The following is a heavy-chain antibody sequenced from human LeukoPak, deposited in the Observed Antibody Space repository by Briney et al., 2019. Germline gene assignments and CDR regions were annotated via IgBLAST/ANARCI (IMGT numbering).Heavy chain of an antibody. CDR3: ARGPWASGTQITSLDL. CDR2: IKQDGSEK. CDR1: GFTFSSYW. Sequence: PGGSLRLSCAASGFTFSSYWMSWVRQAPGKGVEWVANIKQDGSEKYYVDSVKGRFTISRDNAKNSLYLQMNSLRAEDTAVYYCARGPWASGTQITSLDLWGRGTLVTVSS. V-gene: IGHV3-7*01. D-gene: IGHD3-10*01. J-gene: IGHJ2*01.